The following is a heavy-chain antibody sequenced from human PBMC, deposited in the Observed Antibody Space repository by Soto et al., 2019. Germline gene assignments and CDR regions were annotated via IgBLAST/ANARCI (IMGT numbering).Heavy chain of an antibody. CDR1: GGTFRNNT. Sequence: QVQLVQSGAELKKPGSSVKVSCKASGGTFRNNTFSWVRQAPGQGLEWMGGITPMFVTATYAEKFQGRVTITADERTTTAYMELSSLRSADTAVYYCARDRVGRVSSSSGMSLFFGLDVWGQGTTVTVSS. CDR3: ARDRVGRVSSSSGMSLFFGLDV. V-gene: IGHV1-69*01. J-gene: IGHJ6*02. D-gene: IGHD6-6*01. CDR2: ITPMFVTA.